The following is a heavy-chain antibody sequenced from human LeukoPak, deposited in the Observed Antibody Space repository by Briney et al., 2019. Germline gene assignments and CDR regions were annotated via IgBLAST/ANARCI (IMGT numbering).Heavy chain of an antibody. Sequence: SETLSLTCSVSGDSFTPYYWGWIRQPHGKGLEWIGRLTTTGTTNYNPSLKSRVTISVDTSKNQFSLKLSSVTAADTAVYYCARTPRMVRGVISVGSYYYYMDVWGKGTTVTVSS. V-gene: IGHV4-4*07. J-gene: IGHJ6*03. CDR2: LTTTGTT. D-gene: IGHD3-10*01. CDR3: ARTPRMVRGVISVGSYYYYMDV. CDR1: GDSFTPYY.